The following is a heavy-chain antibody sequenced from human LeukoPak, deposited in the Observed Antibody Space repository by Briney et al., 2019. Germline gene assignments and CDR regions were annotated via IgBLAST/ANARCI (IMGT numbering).Heavy chain of an antibody. D-gene: IGHD2-15*01. CDR2: IYYSGSI. J-gene: IGHJ6*03. CDR1: GGSISSSSYY. V-gene: IGHV4-39*07. Sequence: PSETLSLTCTVSGGSISSSSYYWGWIRQPPGKGLEWIGSIYYSGSIYYNPSLKSRDTISVDTSKNQFSLKLSSVTAADTAVYYCARAYCSGGSCYYYYYYMDVWGKGTTVTVSS. CDR3: ARAYCSGGSCYYYYYYMDV.